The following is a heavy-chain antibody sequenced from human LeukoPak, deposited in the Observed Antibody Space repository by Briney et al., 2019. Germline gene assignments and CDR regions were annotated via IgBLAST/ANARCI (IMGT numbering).Heavy chain of an antibody. D-gene: IGHD6-19*01. CDR2: INPSGGST. V-gene: IGHV1-46*01. CDR1: GYTFTSYY. J-gene: IGHJ4*02. CDR3: ARGSPRIAMAGKGFDY. Sequence: GASVKVSCKASGYTFTSYYMHWVRQAPGQGLEWMGIINPSGGSTSYAQKFQGRVTMTRDTSTSTVYMELSSLRSEDTAVYYCARGSPRIAMAGKGFDYWGQGTLVTVSS.